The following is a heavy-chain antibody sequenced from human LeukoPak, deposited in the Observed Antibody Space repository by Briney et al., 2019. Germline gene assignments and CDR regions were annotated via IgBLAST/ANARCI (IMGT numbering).Heavy chain of an antibody. D-gene: IGHD6-13*01. Sequence: ASVKVSCKASGGAFSSYAISWVRQAPGQGLEWMGGIIPIFGTANYAQKFQGRVTITADESTSTAYMELSSLRSEDTAVYYCARVNPRIAADYWGQGTLVTVSS. V-gene: IGHV1-69*13. CDR3: ARVNPRIAADY. CDR2: IIPIFGTA. J-gene: IGHJ4*02. CDR1: GGAFSSYA.